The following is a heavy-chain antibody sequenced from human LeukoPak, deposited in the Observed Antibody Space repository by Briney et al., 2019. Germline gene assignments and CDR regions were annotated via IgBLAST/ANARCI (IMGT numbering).Heavy chain of an antibody. CDR2: MSPRNGNT. V-gene: IGHV1-8*01. Sequence: ASVRVSCKASGYTFTSYDINWVRQATGQGLEWMGWMSPRNGNTGYAQKFQGRVTMTTDTSKSTAYMELTSLTFDVTAVYYCARGEIPNYDFWSGYYLYWFDPWGQGTLVTVSS. CDR3: ARGEIPNYDFWSGYYLYWFDP. CDR1: GYTFTSYD. D-gene: IGHD3-3*01. J-gene: IGHJ5*02.